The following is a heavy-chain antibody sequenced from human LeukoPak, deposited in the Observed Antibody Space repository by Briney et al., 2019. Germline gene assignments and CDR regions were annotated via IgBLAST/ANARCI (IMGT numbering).Heavy chain of an antibody. Sequence: PGGSLRLSCAASGFTFSSYSMTWVRQAPGKGLEWVSYISSSSSTIYYADSVKGRFTISRDNAKNSLYLQMNSLRDEDTAVYYCARYDQGYYDFWSGYYPLLYYYYGMDVWGQGTTVTVSS. CDR1: GFTFSSYS. CDR3: ARYDQGYYDFWSGYYPLLYYYYGMDV. J-gene: IGHJ6*02. D-gene: IGHD3-3*01. CDR2: ISSSSSTI. V-gene: IGHV3-48*02.